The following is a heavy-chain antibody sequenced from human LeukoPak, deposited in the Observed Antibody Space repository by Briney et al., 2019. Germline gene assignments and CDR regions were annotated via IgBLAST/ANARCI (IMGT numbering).Heavy chain of an antibody. Sequence: GGSLRLSCAASGFTFKSYDMHWVRQAAGEGLEWVSAIGTAGDTYYPGSVKGRFTISRENAKNSLYLQMNSLRAGDTAVYYCARGGRGSSWFDNWGQGTLVTVSS. V-gene: IGHV3-13*01. CDR3: ARGGRGSSWFDN. CDR1: GFTFKSYD. CDR2: IGTAGDT. D-gene: IGHD6-13*01. J-gene: IGHJ4*02.